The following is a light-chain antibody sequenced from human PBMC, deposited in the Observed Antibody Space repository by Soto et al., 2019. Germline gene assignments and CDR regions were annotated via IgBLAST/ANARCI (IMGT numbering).Light chain of an antibody. Sequence: EIVLTQSPVTLSLSPGERATLSCRASQSVRTYLAWYQVKPGQAPRLLIYGASTRATGVPARFSGSGSGTEFTLTISRLQSEDFAVYYCQQYYNWRPRFGQGTKVDIK. V-gene: IGKV3-15*01. CDR2: GAS. J-gene: IGKJ1*01. CDR3: QQYYNWRPR. CDR1: QSVRTY.